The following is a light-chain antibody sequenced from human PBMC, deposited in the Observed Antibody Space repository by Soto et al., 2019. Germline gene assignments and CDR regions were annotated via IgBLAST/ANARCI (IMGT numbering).Light chain of an antibody. Sequence: QLVLTQSPSASASLGASVKLTCTLSSGHSTYAIAWHQQQPEKGPRYLMKLNSDGSHFKGDGIPDRFSGSSSGAERYLTISSLQSEDEADYYCQSWGTGIQGVFGGGTKLTVL. V-gene: IGLV4-69*01. J-gene: IGLJ3*02. CDR2: LNSDGSH. CDR1: SGHSTYA. CDR3: QSWGTGIQGV.